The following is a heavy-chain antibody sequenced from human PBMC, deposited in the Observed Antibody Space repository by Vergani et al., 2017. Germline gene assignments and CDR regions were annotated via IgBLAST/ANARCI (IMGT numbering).Heavy chain of an antibody. CDR3: ARVKVATILNFDY. V-gene: IGHV3-30-3*01. Sequence: QVQLVESGGGVVQPGRSLRLSCAASGFTFSSYAMHWVRQAPGKGLEWVAVISYDGSNKYYADSVKGRFTISRDNSKNTLYLQMNSLRAEDTAVYYCARVKVATILNFDYWGQGTLVTVSS. CDR1: GFTFSSYA. CDR2: ISYDGSNK. D-gene: IGHD5-12*01. J-gene: IGHJ4*02.